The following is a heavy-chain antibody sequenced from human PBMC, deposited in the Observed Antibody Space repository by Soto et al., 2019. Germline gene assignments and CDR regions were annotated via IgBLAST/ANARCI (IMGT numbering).Heavy chain of an antibody. J-gene: IGHJ4*02. D-gene: IGHD2-21*01. Sequence: QVQLVESGGGVVQPGRSLRLSCAASGFTFNSYGMHWVRQAPGKGLEWVALISNDGSDKYYPDSVKGRFTISRDNSTNTLYLQMNRLRPEDTAVYYYAKDLGEGTIPDYWGQGTLVTVSS. V-gene: IGHV3-30*18. CDR2: ISNDGSDK. CDR1: GFTFNSYG. CDR3: AKDLGEGTIPDY.